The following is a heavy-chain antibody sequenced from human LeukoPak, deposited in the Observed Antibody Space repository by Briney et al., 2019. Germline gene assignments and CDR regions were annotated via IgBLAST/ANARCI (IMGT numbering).Heavy chain of an antibody. V-gene: IGHV3-21*01. CDR1: GFTPSDHY. CDR2: ISSSSSYI. CDR3: ARGTYYYDSRGQNDAFDI. D-gene: IGHD3-22*01. Sequence: MSGGSLRLSCAASGFTPSDHYMDWVRQAPGKGLEWVSSISSSSSYIYYADSVKGRFTISRDNAKNSLYLQMNSLRAEDTAVYYCARGTYYYDSRGQNDAFDIWGQGTMVTVSP. J-gene: IGHJ3*02.